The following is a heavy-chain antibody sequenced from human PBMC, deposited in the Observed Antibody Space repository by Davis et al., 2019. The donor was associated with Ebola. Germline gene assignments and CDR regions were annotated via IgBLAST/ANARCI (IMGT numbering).Heavy chain of an antibody. J-gene: IGHJ4*02. CDR1: GYSISSGYY. CDR3: ARVQFPTTSDH. D-gene: IGHD1-1*01. V-gene: IGHV4-38-2*02. Sequence: MPSETLSLTCTVSGYSISSGYYWGWIRQPPGKGLEWIGSIYHSGSTYYNPSLKSRVTISVDTSKNQFSLKLSSVTAADTAVYYCARVQFPTTSDHWGQGTLVTVSS. CDR2: IYHSGST.